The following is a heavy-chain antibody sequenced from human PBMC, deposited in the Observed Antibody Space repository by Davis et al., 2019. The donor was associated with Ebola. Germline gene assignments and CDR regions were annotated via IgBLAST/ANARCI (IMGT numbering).Heavy chain of an antibody. CDR1: GYSFTSHW. Sequence: GESLKISCKGSGYSFTSHWIGWVRPMPGKGLEWMGIIYPGDSDTRYGPSFQGQVPISADKSISTAYLQWSSLKASDTAMYYCARHGGNYNYYYGMDVWGQGTTVTVSS. J-gene: IGHJ6*02. CDR2: IYPGDSDT. D-gene: IGHD4-11*01. V-gene: IGHV5-51*01. CDR3: ARHGGNYNYYYGMDV.